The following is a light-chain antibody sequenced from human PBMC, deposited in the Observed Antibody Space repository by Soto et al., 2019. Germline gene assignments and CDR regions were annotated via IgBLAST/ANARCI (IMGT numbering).Light chain of an antibody. J-gene: IGKJ5*01. Sequence: EIVMTQSPATLSVSPGERATLSCRASQRVSNNLAWYQQRPGRSPRLLIYATSTRATGIPARFSGSESGTELTLTISSLQSEDFAVYYCQQYDNWPPPFGQGKRLEIK. CDR3: QQYDNWPPP. V-gene: IGKV3-15*01. CDR1: QRVSNN. CDR2: ATS.